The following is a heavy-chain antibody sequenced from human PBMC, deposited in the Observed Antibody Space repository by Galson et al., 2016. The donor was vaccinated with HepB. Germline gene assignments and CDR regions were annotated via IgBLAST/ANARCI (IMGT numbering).Heavy chain of an antibody. D-gene: IGHD3-16*02. J-gene: IGHJ4*02. CDR1: GITFRTYD. Sequence: SLRLSCAASGITFRTYDMNWVRQAPGKGLEWVSYISSSGATIYYADSMEGRFTISRDNAKNSVYLQINSLRAEDTAVYYCAREGLHLGELSAQFDYWGQGTPVTVSS. V-gene: IGHV3-48*03. CDR3: AREGLHLGELSAQFDY. CDR2: ISSSGATI.